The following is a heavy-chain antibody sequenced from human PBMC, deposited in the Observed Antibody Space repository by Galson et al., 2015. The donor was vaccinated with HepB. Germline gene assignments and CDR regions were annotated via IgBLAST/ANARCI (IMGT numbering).Heavy chain of an antibody. CDR3: AGNLQGGTDY. CDR1: GGSISSGGYS. V-gene: IGHV4-30-2*01. Sequence: TLSLTCAVSGGSISSGGYSWSWIRQPPGKGLEWIGYIYHSGSTYYNPSLKSRVTISVDRSKNQFSLKLSSVTAADTAVYYCAGNLQGGTDYWGQGTLVTVSS. CDR2: IYHSGST. J-gene: IGHJ4*02. D-gene: IGHD3-16*01.